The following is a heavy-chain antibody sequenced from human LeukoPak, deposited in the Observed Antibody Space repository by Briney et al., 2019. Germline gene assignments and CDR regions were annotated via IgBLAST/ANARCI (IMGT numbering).Heavy chain of an antibody. CDR1: GGSISSYY. CDR3: ARDGPAMVYDY. D-gene: IGHD5-18*01. J-gene: IGHJ4*02. V-gene: IGHV4-59*01. CDR2: IYYSGST. Sequence: SGTLSLTCTVSGGSISSYYWSWIRQPPGKGLEWIGYIYYSGSTNYNPSLKSRVTISVDTSKNQFSLKLSSVTAADTAVYYCARDGPAMVYDYWGQGTLVTVSS.